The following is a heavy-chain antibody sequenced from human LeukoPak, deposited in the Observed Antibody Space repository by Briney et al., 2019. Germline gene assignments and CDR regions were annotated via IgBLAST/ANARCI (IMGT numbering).Heavy chain of an antibody. Sequence: KPSETLSLTCTVSGGLISSSSYYWGWIRQPPGKGLEWIGSFYYTGSTYYNPSLKSRLTISVDTSKNQFSLELSSVAAADTAVYYCARTAGIAVAGSRQYFDYWGQGTLVAVSS. CDR3: ARTAGIAVAGSRQYFDY. V-gene: IGHV4-39*01. CDR2: FYYTGST. CDR1: GGLISSSSYY. D-gene: IGHD6-19*01. J-gene: IGHJ4*02.